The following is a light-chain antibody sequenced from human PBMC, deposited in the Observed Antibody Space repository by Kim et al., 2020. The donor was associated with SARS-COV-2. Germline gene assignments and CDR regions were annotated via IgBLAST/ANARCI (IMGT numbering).Light chain of an antibody. CDR2: SNS. J-gene: IGLJ1*01. Sequence: QSALTQTPSVSGILGQRVTISCSGGSSNIGGNTVNWYRQVPGTAPKLLIHSNSQRHSGVPDRFSGSKSDTSASLAISWLQSEDEAAYYCASWDDRLNAYVFGSGTKVTVL. CDR3: ASWDDRLNAYV. V-gene: IGLV1-44*01. CDR1: SSNIGGNT.